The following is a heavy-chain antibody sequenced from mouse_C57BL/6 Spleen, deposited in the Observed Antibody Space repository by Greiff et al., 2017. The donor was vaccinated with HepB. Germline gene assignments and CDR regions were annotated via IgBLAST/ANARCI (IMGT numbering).Heavy chain of an antibody. D-gene: IGHD2-2*01. CDR1: GFSFNTYA. Sequence: EVKLVESGGGLVQPKGSLKLSCAASGFSFNTYAMNWVRQAPGKGLEWVARIRSKSNNYATYYADSVKDRFTISRDDSESMLYLQMNNLKTEDTAMYYCVASGYYDAMDYWGQGTSVTVSS. CDR2: IRSKSNNYAT. CDR3: VASGYYDAMDY. V-gene: IGHV10-1*01. J-gene: IGHJ4*01.